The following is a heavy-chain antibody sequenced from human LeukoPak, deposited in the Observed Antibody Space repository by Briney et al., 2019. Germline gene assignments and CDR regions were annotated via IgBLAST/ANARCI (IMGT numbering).Heavy chain of an antibody. J-gene: IGHJ4*02. D-gene: IGHD3-22*01. V-gene: IGHV4-59*11. CDR3: ASGLGYYDSSGYFSADY. CDR1: GGSISSHY. CDR2: IYYSGST. Sequence: PSETLSLTCTVSGGSISSHYWSWIRQPPGKGLEWIGYIYYSGSTNYNPSLKSRVTISVDTSKNQFSLKLSSVTAADTAVYYCASGLGYYDSSGYFSADYWGQGTLVTVSS.